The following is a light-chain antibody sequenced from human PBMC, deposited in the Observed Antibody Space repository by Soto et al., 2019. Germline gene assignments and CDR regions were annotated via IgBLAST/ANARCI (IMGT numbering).Light chain of an antibody. CDR3: SSFVHKNNLL. CDR2: EVD. V-gene: IGLV2-8*01. Sequence: QLVLTQPPSASGSPGQSVTISCTGTSDDIGTYNYVSWFQQHSGNAPKLIIYEVDKRPSGVPNRFSGSKSGNTASLTISGLQAEDEADYYCSSFVHKNNLLFGGGTKVTVL. J-gene: IGLJ2*01. CDR1: SDDIGTYNY.